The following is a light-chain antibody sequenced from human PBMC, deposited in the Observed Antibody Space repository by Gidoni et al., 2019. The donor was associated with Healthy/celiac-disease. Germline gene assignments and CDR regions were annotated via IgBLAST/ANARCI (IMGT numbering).Light chain of an antibody. CDR1: QSISSW. CDR2: KAS. CDR3: QQYNSNSIT. Sequence: DIQMTQSPSTLSAPVGDRVTITCRASQSISSWLAWYQQKPGKAPKLLIYKASSLESGVPSRFSGSGSGTEFTLTISSMQPDDFATYYCQQYNSNSITFXQXTRLEIK. V-gene: IGKV1-5*03. J-gene: IGKJ5*01.